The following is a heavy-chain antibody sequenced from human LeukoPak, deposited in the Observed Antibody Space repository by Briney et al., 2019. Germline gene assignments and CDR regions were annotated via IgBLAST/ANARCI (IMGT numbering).Heavy chain of an antibody. D-gene: IGHD2-15*01. Sequence: ASVKVSCKASGYTFTSYGISWVRQAPGQGLEWMGWISAYNGNTNYAQKLQGRVTMTTDTSTSTAYMELRSLRSDDTAVYYCARRYCSGNSCYSGFDYWGQGTLVTVSS. V-gene: IGHV1-18*01. CDR3: ARRYCSGNSCYSGFDY. CDR1: GYTFTSYG. J-gene: IGHJ4*02. CDR2: ISAYNGNT.